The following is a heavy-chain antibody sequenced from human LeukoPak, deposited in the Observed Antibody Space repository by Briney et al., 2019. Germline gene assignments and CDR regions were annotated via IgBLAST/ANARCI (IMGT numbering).Heavy chain of an antibody. CDR3: AKDPTPGGANYYYGMDV. Sequence: GGSLRLSCAASGFTFITYVMTWVRQSPGKGLEYVSSSSGSGASTYYADSVKGRFTISRDNSKNTLYLQMNSLRAEDTAVYYCAKDPTPGGANYYYGMDVWGQGTTVTASS. J-gene: IGHJ6*02. CDR1: GFTFITYV. V-gene: IGHV3-23*01. D-gene: IGHD3-16*01. CDR2: SSGSGAST.